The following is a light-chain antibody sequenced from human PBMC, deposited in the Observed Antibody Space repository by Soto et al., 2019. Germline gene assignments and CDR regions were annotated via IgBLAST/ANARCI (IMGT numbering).Light chain of an antibody. CDR1: QSVSSSS. CDR2: DAS. J-gene: IGKJ1*01. V-gene: IGKV3-20*01. Sequence: EIVLTQSPGTLSLSPGESATLSCRASQSVSSSSLPWYQHKPGQAPRLLMYDASSTATGIPDRFRGSGSGTDFTLTISRLEPEDIAVYYCHQYHSSTGTFGQGNRVEIK. CDR3: HQYHSSTGT.